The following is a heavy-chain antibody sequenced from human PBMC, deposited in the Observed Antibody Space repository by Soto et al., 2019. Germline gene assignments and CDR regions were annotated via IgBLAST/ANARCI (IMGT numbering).Heavy chain of an antibody. V-gene: IGHV2-5*02. J-gene: IGHJ3*02. D-gene: IGHD3-10*01. CDR3: AHGGRRLHLGAVDAFDI. CDR2: IYWDDDK. Sequence: QITLKESGPTLVKPTQTLTLTCTFSGFSLSTSGVGVGWIRQPPGKALEWLALIYWDDDKRYSPSLKSRLTITQDTSKNQVVLTMTNMDPVDTATYYCAHGGRRLHLGAVDAFDIWGQGTMVTVSS. CDR1: GFSLSTSGVG.